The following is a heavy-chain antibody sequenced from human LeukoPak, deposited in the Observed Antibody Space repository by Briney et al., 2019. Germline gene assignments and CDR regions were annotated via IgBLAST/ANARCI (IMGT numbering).Heavy chain of an antibody. Sequence: SETLSLTCAVSGYSISRGYYWNWIRQFPGKGLEWIGSISHSGSTSYNPSLKRRITIPLETSKNQFSLRLISVTAADSALYYCARGEVGEFDYWGQGRLVIVSS. V-gene: IGHV4-38-2*01. CDR3: ARGEVGEFDY. CDR1: GYSISRGYY. J-gene: IGHJ4*02. D-gene: IGHD3-10*01. CDR2: ISHSGST.